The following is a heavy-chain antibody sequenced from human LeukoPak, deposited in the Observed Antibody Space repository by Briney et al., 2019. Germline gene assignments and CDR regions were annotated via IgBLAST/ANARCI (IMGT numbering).Heavy chain of an antibody. CDR3: ARHINVLRFLEWLPYGMDV. Sequence: GESLKISCKGSGYSFTSYWIGWVRQMPGKGLEWMGIIYPGDSDTRYSPSFQGQVTISADKSISTAYLRWSSLKASDTAMYYCARHINVLRFLEWLPYGMDVWGQGTTVTVSS. CDR1: GYSFTSYW. D-gene: IGHD3-3*01. V-gene: IGHV5-51*01. J-gene: IGHJ6*02. CDR2: IYPGDSDT.